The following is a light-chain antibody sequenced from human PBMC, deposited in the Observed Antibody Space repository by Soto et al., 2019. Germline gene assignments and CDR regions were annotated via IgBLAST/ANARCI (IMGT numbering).Light chain of an antibody. CDR1: SSDIGTYNL. J-gene: IGLJ2*01. V-gene: IGLV2-23*01. Sequence: QSALTQPASVSGSPGQSITISCTGTSSDIGTYNLVSWYQQHPGKAPKLIIYEATKRPSGFSNRFSGSKSNNTASLTISGLQAEDEADYYCFSYAGPCTWIFGGVTKLTVL. CDR3: FSYAGPCTWI. CDR2: EAT.